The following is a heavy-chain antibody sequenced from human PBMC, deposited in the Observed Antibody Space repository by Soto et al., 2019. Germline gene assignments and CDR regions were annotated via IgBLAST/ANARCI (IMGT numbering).Heavy chain of an antibody. Sequence: GDGAKVSCKPSGYNVSNYITNWVLQAPGQPLEWLGWISLYSDGTNYAQKFQGRVSMTTDTSTTTAYMELRSLRSDDTAVYYCARVVPGAEAWFGPWGQGTLVTVSS. V-gene: IGHV1-18*01. J-gene: IGHJ5*02. D-gene: IGHD2-2*01. CDR2: ISLYSDGT. CDR3: ARVVPGAEAWFGP. CDR1: GYNVSNYI.